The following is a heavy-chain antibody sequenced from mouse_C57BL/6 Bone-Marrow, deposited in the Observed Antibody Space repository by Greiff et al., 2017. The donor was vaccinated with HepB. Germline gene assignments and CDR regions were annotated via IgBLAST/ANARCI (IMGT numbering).Heavy chain of an antibody. CDR2: IYPRSGNT. CDR3: AKGAYYSNYGGFAY. Sequence: VQLVESGAELARPGASVKLSCKASGYTFTSYGISWVKQRTGQGLEWIGEIYPRSGNTYYNEKFKGKATLTADKSSSTAYMELRSLTSEDSAVYFCAKGAYYSNYGGFAYWGQGTLVTVSA. V-gene: IGHV1-81*01. D-gene: IGHD2-5*01. J-gene: IGHJ3*01. CDR1: GYTFTSYG.